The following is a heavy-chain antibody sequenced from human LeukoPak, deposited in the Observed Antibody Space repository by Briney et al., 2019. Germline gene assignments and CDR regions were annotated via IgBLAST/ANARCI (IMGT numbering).Heavy chain of an antibody. CDR1: GFTVSTKY. CDR2: TYSGGVT. D-gene: IGHD2-15*01. J-gene: IGHJ6*02. CDR3: AREKSRGGDFYGMDV. Sequence: PGGSLRLSCAASGFTVSTKYMRWVRQSPVKGLEWVSITYSGGVTYYADSVRGRFTISRDNSKNTMDLQMDSLRADDTAIYYCAREKSRGGDFYGMDVWGQGTTVTVSS. V-gene: IGHV3-53*01.